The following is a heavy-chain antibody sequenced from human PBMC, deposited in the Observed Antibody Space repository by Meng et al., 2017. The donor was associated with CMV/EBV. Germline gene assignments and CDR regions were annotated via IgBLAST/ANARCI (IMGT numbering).Heavy chain of an antibody. V-gene: IGHV1-18*01. CDR3: ARDSFTTIGGVTIDY. CDR2: ISTYDGDT. CDR1: GYTFTSYG. J-gene: IGHJ4*02. Sequence: ASVKVSCKTCGYTFTSYGITWVRQAPGEGLEWMGWISTYDGDTNYAQKFQGRVTMTKDTSTTTAYMELRRLTSDDTAVYYCARDSFTTIGGVTIDYWGQGTLVTVSS. D-gene: IGHD3-3*01.